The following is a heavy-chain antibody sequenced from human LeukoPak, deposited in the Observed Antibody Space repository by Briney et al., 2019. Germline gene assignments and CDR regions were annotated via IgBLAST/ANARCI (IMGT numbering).Heavy chain of an antibody. Sequence: ASVKVSCKASGGTFSSYAISWVRQAPGQGLEWMGRIIPILGIANYAQKFQGRVTITADKSTSTAYMELNSLRSEDTAVYYCARDALGYCSSTSCYSQALYSDYWGQGTLVTVSS. D-gene: IGHD2-2*01. CDR1: GGTFSSYA. J-gene: IGHJ4*02. CDR2: IIPILGIA. CDR3: ARDALGYCSSTSCYSQALYSDY. V-gene: IGHV1-69*04.